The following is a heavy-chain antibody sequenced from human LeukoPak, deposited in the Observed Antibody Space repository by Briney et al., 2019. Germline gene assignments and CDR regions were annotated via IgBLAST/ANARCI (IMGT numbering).Heavy chain of an antibody. Sequence: SETLSLTCTVSGGSISSSSYYWGWIRQPPGKGLEWIGSIFYSGSTYYNPSLKSRVTISVVTSKNQFSLKLSSVTAADTAVYYCARERAAGYYDSSGYSTVGYFDYWGQGTLVTVSS. CDR1: GGSISSSSYY. CDR3: ARERAAGYYDSSGYSTVGYFDY. J-gene: IGHJ4*02. D-gene: IGHD3-22*01. CDR2: IFYSGST. V-gene: IGHV4-39*07.